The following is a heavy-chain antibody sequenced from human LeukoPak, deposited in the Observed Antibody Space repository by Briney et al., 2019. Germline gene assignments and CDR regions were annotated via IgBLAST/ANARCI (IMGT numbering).Heavy chain of an antibody. D-gene: IGHD6-19*01. CDR3: AREAAVAGIFDY. V-gene: IGHV3-9*01. Sequence: GGSLRLSCAASGFTFSRYTMNWVRQAPGKGLEWVSGISWNSGSIGYADSVKGRFTISRDNAKNSPYLQMNSLRAEDTALYYCAREAAVAGIFDYWGQGTLVTVSS. CDR1: GFTFSRYT. J-gene: IGHJ4*02. CDR2: ISWNSGSI.